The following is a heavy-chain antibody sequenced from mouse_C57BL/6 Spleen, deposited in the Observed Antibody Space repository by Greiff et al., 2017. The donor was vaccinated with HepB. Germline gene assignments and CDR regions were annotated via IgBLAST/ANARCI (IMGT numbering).Heavy chain of an antibody. CDR3: ASVVTTVVALYYFDY. V-gene: IGHV1-72*01. J-gene: IGHJ2*01. D-gene: IGHD1-1*01. Sequence: QVQLQQPGAELVKPGASVKLSCKASGYTFTSYWMHWVKQRHGRGLEWIGRFDPNSGGTKYNEKFKSKATLTVDKPSSTAYMELSSLTSDDSAVYDCASVVTTVVALYYFDYWGKGATLTV. CDR2: FDPNSGGT. CDR1: GYTFTSYW.